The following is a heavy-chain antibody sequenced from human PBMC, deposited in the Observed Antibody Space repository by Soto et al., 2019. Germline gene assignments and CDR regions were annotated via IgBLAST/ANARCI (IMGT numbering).Heavy chain of an antibody. CDR2: IKSKTDGGTT. V-gene: IGHV3-15*01. Sequence: GSLRLSCAASGFTFSNAWMRWVRQAPGKGLEWVGRIKSKTDGGTTDYAAPVKGRFTISRDDSKNTLYLQMNSLKTEDTAVYYCTTDNWNYVGAFDIWGQGTMVTVSS. D-gene: IGHD1-7*01. CDR3: TTDNWNYVGAFDI. CDR1: GFTFSNAW. J-gene: IGHJ3*02.